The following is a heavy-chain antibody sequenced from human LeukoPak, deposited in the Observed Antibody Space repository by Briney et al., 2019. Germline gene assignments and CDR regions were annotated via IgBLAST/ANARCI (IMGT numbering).Heavy chain of an antibody. V-gene: IGHV3-66*01. CDR3: AKDQLANSWLVPYYFDY. CDR2: IYSGGST. CDR1: GFTVSSNY. D-gene: IGHD6-19*01. J-gene: IGHJ4*02. Sequence: GGSLRLSCAASGFTVSSNYMSWVRQAPGKGLEWVSVIYSGGSTYYADSVKGRFTISRDNSKNTLYLQMNSLRAEDTAVYYCAKDQLANSWLVPYYFDYWGQGTLVTVSS.